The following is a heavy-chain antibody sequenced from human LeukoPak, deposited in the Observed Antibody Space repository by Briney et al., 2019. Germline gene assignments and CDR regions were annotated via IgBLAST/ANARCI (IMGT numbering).Heavy chain of an antibody. Sequence: GGSLRLSCAASGFTFSSYAMSWVRQAPGKGLEWVSAISGSGGSTYYADSVKGRFTISRDNAKNSLYLQMNSLRAEDTAVYYCARDQMIVSGRWFDPWGQGTLVTVSS. D-gene: IGHD3-22*01. J-gene: IGHJ5*02. CDR1: GFTFSSYA. V-gene: IGHV3-23*01. CDR3: ARDQMIVSGRWFDP. CDR2: ISGSGGST.